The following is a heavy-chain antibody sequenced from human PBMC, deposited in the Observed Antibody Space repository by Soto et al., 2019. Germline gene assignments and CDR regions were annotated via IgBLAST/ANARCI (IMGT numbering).Heavy chain of an antibody. V-gene: IGHV4-38-2*02. CDR2: IYHSGTT. J-gene: IGHJ6*02. CDR1: GYFISNGYY. D-gene: IGHD6-25*01. Sequence: SETLSLTCAVSGYFISNGYYWGWIRQSPGKGLEWIGSIYHSGTTYYNPSLKSRVTISVDTSKNHFSLRLTSVTAADTAVYYCVRDRVAATRTSYYGLDAWGQGTTVTVSS. CDR3: VRDRVAATRTSYYGLDA.